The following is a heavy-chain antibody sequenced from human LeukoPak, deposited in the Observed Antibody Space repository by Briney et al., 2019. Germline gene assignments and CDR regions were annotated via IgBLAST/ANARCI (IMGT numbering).Heavy chain of an antibody. Sequence: PSETLSLTCAVYGGSFSGYYWSWIRQPPGKGLEWIGEINHSGSTNYNPSPKSRVTISVDTSKNQFSLKLSSVTAADTAVYYCARERKVYCSGGSCCFNPPGNFDYWGQGTLVTVSS. D-gene: IGHD2-15*01. CDR2: INHSGST. CDR1: GGSFSGYY. J-gene: IGHJ4*02. V-gene: IGHV4-34*01. CDR3: ARERKVYCSGGSCCFNPPGNFDY.